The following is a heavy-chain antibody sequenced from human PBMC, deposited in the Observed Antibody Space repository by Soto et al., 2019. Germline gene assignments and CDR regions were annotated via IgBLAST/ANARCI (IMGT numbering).Heavy chain of an antibody. CDR3: ARLGYCSSTSCWDNWFDP. D-gene: IGHD2-2*01. J-gene: IGHJ5*02. CDR1: GGTFSSYT. CDR2: IIPILGIA. V-gene: IGHV1-69*02. Sequence: QVQLVQSGAEVKKPGSSVKVSCKASGGTFSSYTISWVRQAPGQGLEWMGRIIPILGIANYAQKFQGRVTITAEXXTXTGXMELSSLRSEDTAVYYCARLGYCSSTSCWDNWFDPWGQGTLVTVSS.